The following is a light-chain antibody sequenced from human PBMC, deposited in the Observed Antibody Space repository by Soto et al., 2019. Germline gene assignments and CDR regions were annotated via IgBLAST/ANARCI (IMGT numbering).Light chain of an antibody. V-gene: IGLV1-44*01. CDR1: SSNIGSNT. J-gene: IGLJ1*01. Sequence: QSVLTQPPSASGTPGQRVTISCSGSSSNIGSNTVNWYQQLPGTAPKLLIYSNNQRPSGVPDRISGSKSGTSASLAISGLQSEDEADYYCAAWDDSLNGRGVFGTGTKLTVL. CDR2: SNN. CDR3: AAWDDSLNGRGV.